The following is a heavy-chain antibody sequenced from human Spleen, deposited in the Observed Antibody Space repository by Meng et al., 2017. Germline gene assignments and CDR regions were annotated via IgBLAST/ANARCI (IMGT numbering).Heavy chain of an antibody. V-gene: IGHV4-4*07. J-gene: IGHJ4*02. D-gene: IGHD5-18*01. CDR1: GESFSDYY. CDR2: IYTSGST. Sequence: GSLRLSCAVYGESFSDYYWTWIRQPPGKGLEWIGRIYTSGSTNYNPSLKSRVTMSVDTSKNQFSLKLSSVTAADTAVYYCARDQLMRGGIQLWLGYWGQGTLVTVSS. CDR3: ARDQLMRGGIQLWLGY.